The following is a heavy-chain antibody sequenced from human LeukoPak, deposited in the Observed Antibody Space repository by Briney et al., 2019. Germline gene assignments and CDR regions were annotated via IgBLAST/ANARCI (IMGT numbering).Heavy chain of an antibody. CDR3: ARGQRRFDP. J-gene: IGHJ5*02. CDR2: IYYSGST. Sequence: SETPSLTCTVSGGSISSYYWSWIRQPPGKGLEWIGYIYYSGSTNYNPSLKSRVTISVDTSKNQFSLKLSSVTAADTAVYYCARGQRRFDPWGQGTLVTVSS. D-gene: IGHD6-25*01. CDR1: GGSISSYY. V-gene: IGHV4-59*01.